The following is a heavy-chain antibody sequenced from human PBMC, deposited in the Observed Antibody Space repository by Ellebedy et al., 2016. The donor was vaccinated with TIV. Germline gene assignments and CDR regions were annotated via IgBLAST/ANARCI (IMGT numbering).Heavy chain of an antibody. CDR3: TSDRWPHYADC. D-gene: IGHD5-24*01. CDR2: IRGSGGAT. V-gene: IGHV3-23*01. J-gene: IGHJ4*02. CDR1: GFTFSSYA. Sequence: PGGSLRLSCAASGFTFSSYAMTWVRQAPGKGLEWVSSIRGSGGATSSADSVKGRFTISRDNSKNTLFLQMNSLRAEDTAVYYCTSDRWPHYADCWGQGTLVTVSS.